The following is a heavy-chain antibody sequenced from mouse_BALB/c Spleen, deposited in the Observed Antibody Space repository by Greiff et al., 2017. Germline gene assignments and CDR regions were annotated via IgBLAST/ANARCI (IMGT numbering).Heavy chain of an antibody. V-gene: IGHV6-6*02. D-gene: IGHD2-1*01. Sequence: EVKLEESGGGLVQPGGSMKLSCVASGFTFSNYWMNWVRQSPEKGLEWVAEIRLKSNNYATHYAESVKGRFTISRDDSKSSVYLQMNNLRAEDTGIYYCTRNGNPVDYWGQGTTLTVSS. CDR1: GFTFSNYW. J-gene: IGHJ2*01. CDR2: IRLKSNNYAT. CDR3: TRNGNPVDY.